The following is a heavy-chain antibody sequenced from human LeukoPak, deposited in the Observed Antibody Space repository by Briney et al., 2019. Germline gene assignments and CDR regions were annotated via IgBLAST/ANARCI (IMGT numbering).Heavy chain of an antibody. Sequence: GGSLRLSCAASGFTFSSYAMHWVRQAPGKGLEWVAVISYDGSNKYYADSVKGRFTISRDNAKNSLYLQMNSLRAEDTAVYYCARDHVDTAMVPDAFDIWGQGTMVTVSS. CDR2: ISYDGSNK. J-gene: IGHJ3*02. CDR1: GFTFSSYA. V-gene: IGHV3-30-3*01. CDR3: ARDHVDTAMVPDAFDI. D-gene: IGHD5-18*01.